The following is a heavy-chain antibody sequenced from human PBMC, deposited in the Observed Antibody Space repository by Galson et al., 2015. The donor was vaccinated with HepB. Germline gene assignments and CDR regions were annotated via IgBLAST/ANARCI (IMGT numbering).Heavy chain of an antibody. CDR1: GGTFSSYA. V-gene: IGHV1-69*04. CDR3: ARPRGVVVVAAQGEGLDDAFDI. D-gene: IGHD2-15*01. CDR2: IIPILGIA. Sequence: SVKVSCKASGGTFSSYAISWVRQAPGQGLEWMGRIIPILGIANYAQKFQGRVTITADKSTSTAYMELSSLRSEDTAVYYCARPRGVVVVAAQGEGLDDAFDIWGQGTMVTVSS. J-gene: IGHJ3*02.